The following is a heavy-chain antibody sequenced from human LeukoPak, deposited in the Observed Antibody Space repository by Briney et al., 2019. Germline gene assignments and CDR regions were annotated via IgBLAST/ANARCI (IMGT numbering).Heavy chain of an antibody. J-gene: IGHJ4*02. Sequence: SETLSLTCTVSGGSISSYYWSWIRQPAGKGLEWIRRIYTSGSTNYNPSLKSRVTMSVDTSKNQFSLKLSSVTAADTAVYYCARDHCSGGSCYASWYYFDYWGQGTLVTVSS. V-gene: IGHV4-4*07. CDR1: GGSISSYY. CDR3: ARDHCSGGSCYASWYYFDY. CDR2: IYTSGST. D-gene: IGHD2-15*01.